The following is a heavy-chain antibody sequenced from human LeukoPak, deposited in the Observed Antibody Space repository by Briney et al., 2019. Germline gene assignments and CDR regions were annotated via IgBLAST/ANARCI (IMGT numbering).Heavy chain of an antibody. D-gene: IGHD6-19*01. V-gene: IGHV1-69*13. CDR1: GGTFSSYA. CDR3: ARAGIAVAGRNWYFDL. J-gene: IGHJ2*01. CDR2: IIPTFGTA. Sequence: ASVKVSCKASGGTFSSYAISWVRQAPGQGLEWMGGIIPTFGTANYAQKFQGRVTITADESTSTAYMELSSLRSEDTAVYYCARAGIAVAGRNWYFDLWGRGTLVTVSS.